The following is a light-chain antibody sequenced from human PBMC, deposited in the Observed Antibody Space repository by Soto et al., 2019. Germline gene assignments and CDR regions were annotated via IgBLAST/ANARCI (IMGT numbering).Light chain of an antibody. CDR1: QTISSW. V-gene: IGKV1-5*03. J-gene: IGKJ1*01. CDR2: KAS. Sequence: DIQMTQSPSTLSGSVGDRVTITCRASQTISSWLAWYQQKPGKAPKLLIYKASTLKSGVPSRFSGSGSGTEFTLTISSLQTYDFETYYCQNYNSYSEAFGQGTRWIS. CDR3: QNYNSYSEA.